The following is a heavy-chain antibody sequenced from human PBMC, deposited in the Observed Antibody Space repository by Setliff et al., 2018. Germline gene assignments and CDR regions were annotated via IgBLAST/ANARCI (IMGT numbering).Heavy chain of an antibody. D-gene: IGHD2-15*01. J-gene: IGHJ6*02. CDR1: GFTFSSLW. Sequence: SGGSLRLSCAASGFTFSSLWMSWVRQSPGKGLEWVANINQAGSAEFYVDSVKGRFTISRDNAKNSLYLQMNSLRAEDTAVYYCARDGVAYGMDVWGQGTTVTVSS. CDR2: INQAGSAE. V-gene: IGHV3-7*01. CDR3: ARDGVAYGMDV.